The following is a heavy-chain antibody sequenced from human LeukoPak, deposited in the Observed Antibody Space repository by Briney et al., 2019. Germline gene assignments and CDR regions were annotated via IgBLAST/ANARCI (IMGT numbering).Heavy chain of an antibody. Sequence: GRSLRLSCAAAGFTFGSYAMHWVRQAPGKWLEWVAVISYDGSNKYYADSVKGRFTISRDNSKNTLYLQMNSLRAEDTAVYYCARGNTLPSGPRAFDIWGQGTMVTVSS. CDR1: GFTFGSYA. D-gene: IGHD2-15*01. CDR2: ISYDGSNK. V-gene: IGHV3-30-3*01. J-gene: IGHJ3*02. CDR3: ARGNTLPSGPRAFDI.